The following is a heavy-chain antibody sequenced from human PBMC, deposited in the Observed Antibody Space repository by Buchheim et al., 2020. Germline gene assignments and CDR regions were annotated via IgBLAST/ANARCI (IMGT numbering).Heavy chain of an antibody. CDR3: ARLGPGYSSGWAYYYYYYYMDV. J-gene: IGHJ6*03. D-gene: IGHD6-19*01. Sequence: EVQLVQSGAEVKKPGESLKISCKGSGYSFTSYWIGWVRQMPGKGLEWMGIIYPGDSDTRYSPSFQGQVTISADKSISTAYPQWSSLKASDTAMYYCARLGPGYSSGWAYYYYYYYMDVWGKGTT. CDR2: IYPGDSDT. V-gene: IGHV5-51*01. CDR1: GYSFTSYW.